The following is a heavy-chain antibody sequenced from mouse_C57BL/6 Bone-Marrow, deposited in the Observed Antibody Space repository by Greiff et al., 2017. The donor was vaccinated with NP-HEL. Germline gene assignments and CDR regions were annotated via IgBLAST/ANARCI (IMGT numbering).Heavy chain of an antibody. CDR2: IDPSDSYT. CDR3: ARYYYGKRHGGYFDV. V-gene: IGHV1-69*01. J-gene: IGHJ1*03. D-gene: IGHD1-1*01. Sequence: QVQLQQPGAELVMPGASVKLSCKASGYTFTSYWMHWVKQRPGQGLEWIGEIDPSDSYTNYNQKFKGKSTLTVDKSSSTAYMQLSSLTSEDSAVYYCARYYYGKRHGGYFDVWGTGTTVTVSS. CDR1: GYTFTSYW.